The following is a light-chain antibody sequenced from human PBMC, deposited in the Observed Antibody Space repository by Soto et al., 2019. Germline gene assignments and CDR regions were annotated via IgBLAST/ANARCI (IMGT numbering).Light chain of an antibody. J-gene: IGLJ1*01. Sequence: SALTQPRSVSGSPGQSVTISCTGTSSDVGGYKYVSWYQQHPGKAPKLMISDVTKRPAGVPDRFSGSKSGNTASLTISGLQAEDEADYYCCSYAGSYTFYVFGTGTKLTVL. CDR2: DVT. CDR1: SSDVGGYKY. V-gene: IGLV2-11*01. CDR3: CSYAGSYTFYV.